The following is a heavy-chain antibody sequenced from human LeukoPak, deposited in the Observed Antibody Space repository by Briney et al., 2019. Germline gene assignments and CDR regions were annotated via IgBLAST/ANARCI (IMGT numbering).Heavy chain of an antibody. CDR1: GFTFTTYW. CDR3: ARVAKYYYGSETYYFFEH. Sequence: GGSLRLSCGAAGFTFTTYWMTWVRQAPGKGLEWVANINQDGCEKYFVDSVKGRFTISRDNAKNSLYLQMNSLRVEDTAVYYCARVAKYYYGSETYYFFEHWGEGTPVTASS. D-gene: IGHD3-10*01. V-gene: IGHV3-7*01. J-gene: IGHJ4*02. CDR2: INQDGCEK.